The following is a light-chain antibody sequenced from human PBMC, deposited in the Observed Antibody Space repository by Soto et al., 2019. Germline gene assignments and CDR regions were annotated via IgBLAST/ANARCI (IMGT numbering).Light chain of an antibody. Sequence: EIVLTQSPGTLSLSPGERATLSCRASQSVSSSYLAWYQQKPGQAPRLLIYGASSRATGIPDRFSGSGSGTDFTLTISRLEPEDFAVYYCQQYCSSLLFTFGPGTKVDIK. CDR3: QQYCSSLLFT. CDR1: QSVSSSY. CDR2: GAS. J-gene: IGKJ3*01. V-gene: IGKV3-20*01.